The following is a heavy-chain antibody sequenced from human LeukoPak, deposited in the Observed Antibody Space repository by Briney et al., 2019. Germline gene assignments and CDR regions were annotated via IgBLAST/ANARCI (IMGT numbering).Heavy chain of an antibody. V-gene: IGHV4-61*02. D-gene: IGHD2-8*01. CDR1: GCSISSGSYY. CDR3: AGSIGYCNNGVCYYYYGMDV. CDR2: IYTSGST. Sequence: PSQTLSLTCTVSGCSISSGSYYGSSIRQPAGKGLEWIGRIYTSGSTHYNPALTSRVTISVVTSNNQFSLKLSSVTAAHTAVYYCAGSIGYCNNGVCYYYYGMDVWGQGPTVTVSS. J-gene: IGHJ6*02.